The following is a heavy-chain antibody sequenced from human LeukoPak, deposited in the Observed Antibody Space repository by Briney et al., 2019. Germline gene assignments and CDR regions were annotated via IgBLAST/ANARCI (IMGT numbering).Heavy chain of an antibody. V-gene: IGHV3-30*18. CDR1: GFTFSSYG. Sequence: PGGSLRLSCAASGFTFSSYGMHWVRQAPGKGLEWVALISYDGRNKYYAASVKGRFTISRDNSKNTLYLQMNSLRAEDTAVYYCAKDQSYYDTRVDIDYWGQGTLVTVSS. CDR3: AKDQSYYDTRVDIDY. J-gene: IGHJ4*02. CDR2: ISYDGRNK. D-gene: IGHD3-22*01.